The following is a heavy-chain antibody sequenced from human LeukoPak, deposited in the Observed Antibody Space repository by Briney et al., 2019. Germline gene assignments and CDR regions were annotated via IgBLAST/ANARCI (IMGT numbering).Heavy chain of an antibody. V-gene: IGHV1-46*01. J-gene: IGHJ4*02. CDR3: ARGNWNCDY. CDR1: TYIFTSYY. D-gene: IGHD1-7*01. Sequence: GASVKVSCKASTYIFTSYYIHWVRQAPRQGLEWMGLINPTDDSTSYAQKFQGRVSVTRDTSTSTVYMELRSLRSDDTAVYYRARGNWNCDYWGQGTLVTVSS. CDR2: INPTDDST.